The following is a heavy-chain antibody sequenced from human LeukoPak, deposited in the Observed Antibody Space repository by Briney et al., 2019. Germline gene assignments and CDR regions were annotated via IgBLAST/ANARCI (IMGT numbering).Heavy chain of an antibody. CDR2: TNHAGSA. Sequence: SETLSLTCGVYDGSLTGYYWTWILHSPGKGLDWLGETNHAGSANYNPSLKSRVAMSVDTSKNRFSLEVTSVTAADTGVYYCARAWANCGGDCYKPLDYWGQGTLVTVSS. V-gene: IGHV4-34*01. CDR1: DGSLTGYY. D-gene: IGHD2-21*02. CDR3: ARAWANCGGDCYKPLDY. J-gene: IGHJ4*02.